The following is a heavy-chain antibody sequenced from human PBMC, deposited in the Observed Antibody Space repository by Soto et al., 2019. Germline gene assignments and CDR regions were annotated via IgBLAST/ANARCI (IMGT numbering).Heavy chain of an antibody. CDR2: IYYSGST. Sequence: PSETLSLTCTVSGGSINSGDSYWSGIRQPPGKGLEGIGYIYYSGSTYYNPSLESRVSISVDTSKNQFSLKLHSVTAADTAVYYCACAPWYQVLTSGFYVLSDYWGQGTLVTVSS. V-gene: IGHV4-30-4*01. D-gene: IGHD2-2*01. J-gene: IGHJ4*02. CDR1: GGSINSGDSY. CDR3: ACAPWYQVLTSGFYVLSDY.